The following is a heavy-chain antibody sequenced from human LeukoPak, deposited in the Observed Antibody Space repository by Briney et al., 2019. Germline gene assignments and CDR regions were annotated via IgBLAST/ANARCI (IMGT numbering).Heavy chain of an antibody. V-gene: IGHV3-23*01. CDR3: ASVFDY. Sequence: GGSLRLSCAASGFTFSSYGMNWVRQAPGKGLEWVSGISPSGGGTYYADSVKGRFTISRDNAKNTVCLQMNSLRAEDTSVYYCASVFDYWGPGSLVTVSS. D-gene: IGHD5/OR15-5a*01. J-gene: IGHJ4*02. CDR2: ISPSGGGT. CDR1: GFTFSSYG.